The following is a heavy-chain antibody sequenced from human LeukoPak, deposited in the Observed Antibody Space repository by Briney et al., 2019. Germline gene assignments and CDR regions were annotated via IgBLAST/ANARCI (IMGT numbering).Heavy chain of an antibody. CDR2: IYDSGTT. CDR1: GFTVSSNY. D-gene: IGHD6-19*01. Sequence: GGSLRLSCATSGFTVSSNYMSWVRQAPGKGLEWVSVIYDSGTTYYADSVKGRFTVSRDNSKNTLYLQINSLRGEDTAVYYCAKGKYSSGGVPDYWGQGTLVTVSS. CDR3: AKGKYSSGGVPDY. J-gene: IGHJ4*02. V-gene: IGHV3-53*01.